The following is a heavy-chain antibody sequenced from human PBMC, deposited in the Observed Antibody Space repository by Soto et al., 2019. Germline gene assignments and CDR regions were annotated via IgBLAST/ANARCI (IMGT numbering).Heavy chain of an antibody. CDR1: GGSLSTYY. CDR3: ARGRSIAARRYWFDP. Sequence: SETLSLTCTVSGGSLSTYYWSWIRQPPGKGLEWIGYIYYTGSTHYNPSLKSRVTISVDTSKNQFSLKLSSVTAADTAVYYCARGRSIAARRYWFDPWGQGTLVTVSS. V-gene: IGHV4-59*12. D-gene: IGHD6-6*01. CDR2: IYYTGST. J-gene: IGHJ5*02.